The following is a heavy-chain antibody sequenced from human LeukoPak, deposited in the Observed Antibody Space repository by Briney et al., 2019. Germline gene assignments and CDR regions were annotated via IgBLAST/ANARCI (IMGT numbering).Heavy chain of an antibody. J-gene: IGHJ4*02. CDR3: ARKGDPGPVGF. V-gene: IGHV4-39*07. Sequence: SETLSLTCTVSGVSISSSSYYWGWIRQPPGKGLEWIGSIYYSGSTYYNPSLKSRVTISVDTSKNQFSLKLNSVTAADTAVYYCARKGDPGPVGFWGQGTLVTVST. D-gene: IGHD3-16*01. CDR1: GVSISSSSYY. CDR2: IYYSGST.